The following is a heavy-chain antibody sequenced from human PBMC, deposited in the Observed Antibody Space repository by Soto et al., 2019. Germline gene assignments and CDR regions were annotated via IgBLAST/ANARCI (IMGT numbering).Heavy chain of an antibody. Sequence: ASVKVSCKVSGYTLTELSMHWVRQAPGKGLEWMGGFDPEDGETIYAQKFQGRVTMTEDTSTDTAYMELSSLRSEDTAVYYCVIWAYRATISYYYGMDVWGQGTTVTVSS. CDR2: FDPEDGET. D-gene: IGHD5-12*01. CDR3: VIWAYRATISYYYGMDV. J-gene: IGHJ6*02. V-gene: IGHV1-24*01. CDR1: GYTLTELS.